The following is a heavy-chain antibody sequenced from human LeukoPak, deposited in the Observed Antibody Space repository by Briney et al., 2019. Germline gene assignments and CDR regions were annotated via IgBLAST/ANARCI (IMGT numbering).Heavy chain of an antibody. CDR2: INPNSGGT. Sequence: ASVKVSCKASGYTFTGYYMHWVRQAPGQGLERMGWINPNSGGTNYAQKFQGRVTMTRDTSISTAYMELSRLRSDDTAVYYCARTPWAHDWYFDLWGRGTLVTVSS. CDR3: ARTPWAHDWYFDL. J-gene: IGHJ2*01. CDR1: GYTFTGYY. D-gene: IGHD1-26*01. V-gene: IGHV1-2*02.